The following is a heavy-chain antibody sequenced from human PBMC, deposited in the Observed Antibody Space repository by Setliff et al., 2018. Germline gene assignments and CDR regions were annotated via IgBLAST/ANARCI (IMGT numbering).Heavy chain of an antibody. D-gene: IGHD2-15*01. Sequence: PGGSLRLSCAASGFTFSNYAMSWVRQAPGKGLEWVSAITGSGTTYYADSVKGRFTISRDNSKNTLYLQMNSLRAEDTAVYYCAKREIIAVTRWFDPWGQGTLVTVSS. J-gene: IGHJ5*02. CDR3: AKREIIAVTRWFDP. CDR1: GFTFSNYA. V-gene: IGHV3-23*01. CDR2: ITGSGTT.